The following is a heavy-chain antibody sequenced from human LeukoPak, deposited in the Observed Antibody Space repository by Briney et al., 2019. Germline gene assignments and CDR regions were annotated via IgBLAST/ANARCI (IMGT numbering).Heavy chain of an antibody. Sequence: SVKVSCKASGGTFSSYTISWVRQAPGQGLEWMGRIIPILGIANYAQKFQGRVTITTDKSTSTAYMELSSLRSEDTAVYYCASSPAVLTGYYSPFDYWGQGTLVTVSS. CDR3: ASSPAVLTGYYSPFDY. CDR2: IIPILGIA. CDR1: GGTFSSYT. V-gene: IGHV1-69*02. J-gene: IGHJ4*02. D-gene: IGHD3-9*01.